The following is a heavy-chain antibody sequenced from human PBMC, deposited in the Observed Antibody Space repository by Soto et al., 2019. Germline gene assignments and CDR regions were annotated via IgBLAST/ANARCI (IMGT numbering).Heavy chain of an antibody. Sequence: QVQLVESGGGVVQPGRSLRLSCAASGFTFSSYGMHWVRQAPGKGLEWVAVIWYDGSNKYYADSVKGRFTISRDNSKNTLYLQMNSLRAEDTAVYYCARGGVRDQGVVTDYWGQGTLVTVCS. D-gene: IGHD2-15*01. CDR1: GFTFSSYG. CDR2: IWYDGSNK. CDR3: ARGGVRDQGVVTDY. V-gene: IGHV3-33*01. J-gene: IGHJ4*02.